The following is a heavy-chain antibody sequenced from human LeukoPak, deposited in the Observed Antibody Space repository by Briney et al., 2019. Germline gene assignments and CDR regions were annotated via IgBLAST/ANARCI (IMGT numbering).Heavy chain of an antibody. J-gene: IGHJ5*01. D-gene: IGHD3-10*01. CDR3: VKDVGGEVDS. CDR1: GFTVSNHH. Sequence: PGGSLRLSCGASGFTVSNHHMTWVRQTPGKGLECVSVVFSDGRTSYTDSVKGRFTIFRDSVENTLHLQMNSLRAEDTAVYYCVKDVGGEVDSWGQGTLVTVSS. V-gene: IGHV3-53*01. CDR2: VFSDGRT.